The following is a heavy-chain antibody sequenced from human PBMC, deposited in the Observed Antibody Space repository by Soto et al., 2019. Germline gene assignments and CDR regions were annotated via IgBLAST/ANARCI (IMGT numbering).Heavy chain of an antibody. V-gene: IGHV4-59*01. CDR2: IYYSGST. D-gene: IGHD6-6*01. Sequence: QVQLQESGPGLVKPSETLSLTCTVSGGSISSYYWSWIRQPPGKGLEWIGYIYYSGSTTYNPSLKSRVTISVDTSKNQFSLKLSSVTAADTAVYYCARGRLVDFDYWGQGTLVTVSS. CDR1: GGSISSYY. J-gene: IGHJ4*02. CDR3: ARGRLVDFDY.